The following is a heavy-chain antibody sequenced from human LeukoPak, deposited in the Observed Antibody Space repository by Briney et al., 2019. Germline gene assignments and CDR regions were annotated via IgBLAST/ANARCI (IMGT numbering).Heavy chain of an antibody. J-gene: IGHJ4*02. Sequence: GSLRLSCAASGFTFSSYAMHWVRQAPGKGLEWVAVISYDGSNKYYADSVKGRFTISRDTSKNTLYLQMNSLRAEDTAVYYCAKGVAAAGTLDYWGQGTLVTVSS. D-gene: IGHD6-13*01. CDR1: GFTFSSYA. V-gene: IGHV3-30-3*01. CDR3: AKGVAAAGTLDY. CDR2: ISYDGSNK.